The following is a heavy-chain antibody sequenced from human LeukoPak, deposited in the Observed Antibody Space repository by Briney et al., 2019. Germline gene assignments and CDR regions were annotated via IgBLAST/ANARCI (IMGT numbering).Heavy chain of an antibody. CDR3: ARLYSSSSYFDY. CDR2: IYHSGST. Sequence: SETLSLTCAVSGGSISSSNWWNWVRPPPGKGLEWIGEIYHSGSTNYNPSLKSRVTISVDKSKNQFSLKLSSVTAADTAVYYCARLYSSSSYFDYWGQGTLVTVSS. D-gene: IGHD6-6*01. V-gene: IGHV4-4*02. CDR1: GGSISSSNW. J-gene: IGHJ4*02.